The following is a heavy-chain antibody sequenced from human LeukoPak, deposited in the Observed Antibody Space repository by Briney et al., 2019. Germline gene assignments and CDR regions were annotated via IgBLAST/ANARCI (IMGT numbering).Heavy chain of an antibody. D-gene: IGHD4-23*01. CDR2: IFYSGST. Sequence: ETPSLTCSVSGGSISSYYWSWIGQPPGKGLEWIGYIFYSGSTKYNPSLESRVTISVDTSKNQFSLKLSSVTAADTAVYYCARAPPVLGGIPDYWGQGTLVTVSS. V-gene: IGHV4-59*01. CDR3: ARAPPVLGGIPDY. J-gene: IGHJ4*02. CDR1: GGSISSYY.